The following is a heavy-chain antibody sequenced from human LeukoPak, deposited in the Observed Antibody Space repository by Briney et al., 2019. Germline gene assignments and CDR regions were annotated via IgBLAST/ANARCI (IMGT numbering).Heavy chain of an antibody. V-gene: IGHV3-9*03. J-gene: IGHJ4*02. CDR2: ISWNSGSI. D-gene: IGHD3-9*01. CDR3: AKGGRYFDWLLFDY. CDR1: GFTFDDYA. Sequence: GGSLRLSCAASGFTFDDYAMHWVRQAPGKGLEWVSGISWNSGSIGYADSVKGRFTISRDNAKNSLYLQMNSLRAEDMALYYCAKGGRYFDWLLFDYWGQGTLVTVSS.